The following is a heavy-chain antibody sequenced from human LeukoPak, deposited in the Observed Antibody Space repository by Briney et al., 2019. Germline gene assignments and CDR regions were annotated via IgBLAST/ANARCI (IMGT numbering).Heavy chain of an antibody. CDR2: IHPGDSET. V-gene: IGHV5-51*01. D-gene: IGHD4/OR15-4a*01. CDR3: TRHFSGEIRLWGCFDY. Sequence: GESLKISCEVSGYSFTSYWIGWVRQMPGKCLEWMGIIHPGDSETKYSPSFQGQVTISADKSIRTAYLQWSSLRASDTAMYYCTRHFSGEIRLWGCFDYWGQGTLVTVSS. CDR1: GYSFTSYW. J-gene: IGHJ4*02.